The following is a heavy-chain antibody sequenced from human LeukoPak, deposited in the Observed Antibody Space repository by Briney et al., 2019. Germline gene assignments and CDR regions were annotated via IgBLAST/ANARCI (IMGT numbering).Heavy chain of an antibody. Sequence: EASVNVSCKVSGYTLTELSMHWVRQAPGKGLEWMGGFDPEDGETIYAQKFQGRVTMTEDTSTDTAYMELSSLRSEDTAVYYCGAGTIDAFDIWGQGTMVTVSS. CDR2: FDPEDGET. J-gene: IGHJ3*02. CDR1: GYTLTELS. D-gene: IGHD1-1*01. V-gene: IGHV1-24*01. CDR3: GAGTIDAFDI.